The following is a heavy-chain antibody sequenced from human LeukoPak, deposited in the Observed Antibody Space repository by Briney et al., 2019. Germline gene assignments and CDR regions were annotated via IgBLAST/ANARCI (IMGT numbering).Heavy chain of an antibody. CDR3: TTYIVVVTATPTGYYGMDV. CDR1: GFTFSNAW. CDR2: IKSKTDGGTT. D-gene: IGHD2-21*02. J-gene: IGHJ6*02. V-gene: IGHV3-15*01. Sequence: GGSLRLSCAASGFTFSNAWMSWVRQAPGKGLEWVGRIKSKTDGGTTDYAAPVKGRFTISRDDSKNTLYLQMNSLKTEDTAVYYCTTYIVVVTATPTGYYGMDVWGQGTTVTVSS.